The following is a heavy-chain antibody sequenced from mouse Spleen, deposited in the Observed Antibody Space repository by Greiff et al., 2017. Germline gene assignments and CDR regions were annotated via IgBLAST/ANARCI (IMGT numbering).Heavy chain of an antibody. CDR1: GYTFTDYE. D-gene: IGHD2-1*01. Sequence: VQLQQSGAELVRPGASVTLSCRASGYTFTDYEMHWVKQTPVHGLEWIGAIDPETGGTAYNQKFKGKAILTADKSSSTAYMELRSLTSEDSAVYYCTRSIYYAHGGVAYWGQGTLGTVSA. J-gene: IGHJ3*01. CDR2: IDPETGGT. V-gene: IGHV1-15*01. CDR3: TRSIYYAHGGVAY.